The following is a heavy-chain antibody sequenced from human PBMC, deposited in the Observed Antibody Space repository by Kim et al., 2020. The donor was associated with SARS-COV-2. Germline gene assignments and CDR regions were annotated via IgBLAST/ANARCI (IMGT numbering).Heavy chain of an antibody. CDR3: ARVDIDYYDSSGYYNDY. CDR1: GYTFTSYG. D-gene: IGHD3-22*01. V-gene: IGHV1-18*01. CDR2: ISAYNGYT. Sequence: ASVKVSCKASGYTFTSYGISWVRQAPGQGLEWMGWISAYNGYTNYAQKLQGRVTMTTDTSTSTAYMELRSLRSDDTAVYYCARVDIDYYDSSGYYNDYWGQGTLVTVSS. J-gene: IGHJ4*02.